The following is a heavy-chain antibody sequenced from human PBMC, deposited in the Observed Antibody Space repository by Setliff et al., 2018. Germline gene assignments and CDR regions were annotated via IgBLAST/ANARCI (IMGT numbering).Heavy chain of an antibody. D-gene: IGHD3-22*01. CDR1: GGSVNSGYDN. CDR3: ARDFRHDSGGY. Sequence: SETLSLTCTVSGGSVNSGYDNWNWIRQPPGKGLEWIGSIYYSGSTYYNPSLKSRVTISVDTSKNQFSLKLRSVTAADTAVYHCARDFRHDSGGYWGQGTLVTVSS. J-gene: IGHJ4*02. V-gene: IGHV4-39*07. CDR2: IYYSGST.